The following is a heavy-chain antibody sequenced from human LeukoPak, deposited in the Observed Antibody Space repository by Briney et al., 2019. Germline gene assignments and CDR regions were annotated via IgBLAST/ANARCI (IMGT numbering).Heavy chain of an antibody. CDR2: ISGSRSTT. CDR1: GFTFSSYA. CDR3: ARQKFDVFDI. J-gene: IGHJ3*02. V-gene: IGHV3-23*01. Sequence: GGSLRLSCAASGFTFSSYAMTWVRQAPGKGLEWVSTISGSRSTTYYADSVKGRFTISRDNSKNTLYLQMNSLRAEDTAVHYCARQKFDVFDIWGQGTMVTVSS.